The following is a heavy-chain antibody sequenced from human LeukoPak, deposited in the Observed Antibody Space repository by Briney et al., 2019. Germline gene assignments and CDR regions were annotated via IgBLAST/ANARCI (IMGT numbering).Heavy chain of an antibody. CDR3: ARIGWVGATDY. J-gene: IGHJ4*02. CDR2: INHSGST. D-gene: IGHD1-26*01. Sequence: SETLSLTCAVYGGSFSGYYWSWIRQPPGKGLEWIGEINHSGSTYYNPSLKSRVTISVDRSKNQFSLKLSSVTAADTAVYYCARIGWVGATDYWGQGTLVTVSS. V-gene: IGHV4-34*01. CDR1: GGSFSGYY.